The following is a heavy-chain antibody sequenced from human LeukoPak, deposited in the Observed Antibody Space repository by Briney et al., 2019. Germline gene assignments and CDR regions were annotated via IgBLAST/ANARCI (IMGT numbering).Heavy chain of an antibody. V-gene: IGHV3-21*01. J-gene: IGHJ4*02. CDR2: ISSSSRNI. Sequence: GGSLRLSCAASGFSFSTHSMNWVRQAPGKGLEWVSSISSSSRNIYYADSVKGRFTISRDNAKSSLFLQMKSLRVDDTAVYYCARYAPNLSGGNWGASDYWGQGTVVTVSS. CDR3: ARYAPNLSGGNWGASDY. D-gene: IGHD2-15*01. CDR1: GFSFSTHS.